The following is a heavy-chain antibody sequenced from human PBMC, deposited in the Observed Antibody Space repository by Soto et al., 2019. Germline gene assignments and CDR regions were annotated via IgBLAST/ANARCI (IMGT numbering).Heavy chain of an antibody. J-gene: IGHJ4*02. CDR2: INPSGGST. Sequence: GASVKVSCKASGYTFTSYYMHWVRQAPGQGLEWMGIINPSGGSTSYAQKFQGRVTMTRDTSTSTVYMELSSLRAEDTAVYYCASYRFDCSGGSCYPTIFDYWGQGTLVTVSS. V-gene: IGHV1-46*01. CDR1: GYTFTSYY. CDR3: ASYRFDCSGGSCYPTIFDY. D-gene: IGHD2-15*01.